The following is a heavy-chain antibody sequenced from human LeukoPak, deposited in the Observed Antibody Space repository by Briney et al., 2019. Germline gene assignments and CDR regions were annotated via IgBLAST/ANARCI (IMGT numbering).Heavy chain of an antibody. CDR2: ISAYNGNT. J-gene: IGHJ4*02. D-gene: IGHD2-15*01. V-gene: IGHV1-18*01. Sequence: ASVKVSCKASGYTFTSYGISWVRQAPGQGLEWMGWISAYNGNTNYAQKLQGRVTMTTDTSTSTAYMELRSLRSEDTAVYYCARGLSRYCSGGSCYRSDFDYWGQGTLVTVSS. CDR3: ARGLSRYCSGGSCYRSDFDY. CDR1: GYTFTSYG.